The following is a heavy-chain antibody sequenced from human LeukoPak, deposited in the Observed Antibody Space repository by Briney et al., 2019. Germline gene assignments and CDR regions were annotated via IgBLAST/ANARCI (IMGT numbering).Heavy chain of an antibody. CDR1: GFTVSSNY. Sequence: GGSLRLSCAASGFTVSSNYMSWVRQAPGKGLEWVSVIYSGGSTYYADSVKGRFTISRDNSKNTLYLQMSSLRAEDTAVYYCARALTPRYYFDYWGQGTLVTVSS. CDR3: ARALTPRYYFDY. J-gene: IGHJ4*02. D-gene: IGHD2-15*01. V-gene: IGHV3-53*01. CDR2: IYSGGST.